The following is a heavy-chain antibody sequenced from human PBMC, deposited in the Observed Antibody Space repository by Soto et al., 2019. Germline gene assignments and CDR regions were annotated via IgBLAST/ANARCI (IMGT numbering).Heavy chain of an antibody. CDR2: ISYDGSNK. CDR3: AKTAYYDILTGHEVFSWFDP. D-gene: IGHD3-9*01. V-gene: IGHV3-30*18. Sequence: GGSQRLSYAASGFTFSSYGMHWVRQAPGKGLEWVAVISYDGSNKYYADSVKGRFTISRDNSKNTLYLQMNSLRAEDTAVYYCAKTAYYDILTGHEVFSWFDPWGQGTLVTVSS. CDR1: GFTFSSYG. J-gene: IGHJ5*02.